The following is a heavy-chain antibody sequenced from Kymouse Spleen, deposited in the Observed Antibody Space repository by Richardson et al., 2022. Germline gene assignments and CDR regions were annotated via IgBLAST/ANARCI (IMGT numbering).Heavy chain of an antibody. CDR1: GFTFSSYG. CDR2: IWYDGSNK. D-gene: IGHD1-7*01. J-gene: IGHJ3*02. CDR3: ARDNWNYAFDI. Sequence: QVQLVESGGGVVQPGRSLRLSCAASGFTFSSYGMHWVRQAPGKGLEWVAVIWYDGSNKYYADSVKGRFTISRDNSKNTLYLQMNSLRAEDTAVYYCARDNWNYAFDIWGQGTMVTVSS. V-gene: IGHV3-33*01.